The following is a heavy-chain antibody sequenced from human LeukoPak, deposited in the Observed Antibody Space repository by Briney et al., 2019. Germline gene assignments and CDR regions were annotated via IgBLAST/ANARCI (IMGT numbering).Heavy chain of an antibody. V-gene: IGHV3-53*01. CDR1: GFTVSSNY. CDR3: ARGSRSSGWFDY. CDR2: IYSGGST. Sequence: HPGGSLRLSCAASGFTVSSNYMSWVRQAPGKGLEWVSVIYSGGSTYYADSVKGRFTISRDNSKNTLYLQMSSLRAEDTAVYYCARGSRSSGWFDYWGQGTLVTVSS. J-gene: IGHJ4*02. D-gene: IGHD6-19*01.